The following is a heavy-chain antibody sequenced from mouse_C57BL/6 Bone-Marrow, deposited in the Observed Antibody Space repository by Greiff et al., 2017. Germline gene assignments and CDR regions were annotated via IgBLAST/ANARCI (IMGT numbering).Heavy chain of an antibody. V-gene: IGHV1-15*01. J-gene: IGHJ2*01. CDR3: LYDYYVDY. CDR2: IDPETGGT. D-gene: IGHD2-4*01. CDR1: GYTFTDYE. Sequence: VQLQQPGAELVRPGASVTLSCKASGYTFTDYEMHWVKQTPVPGLEWIGAIDPETGGTAYNQKFKGKAILTVDKSSRTAYIELRSLTSEDAAVYYCLYDYYVDYWGQGTTLTVSS.